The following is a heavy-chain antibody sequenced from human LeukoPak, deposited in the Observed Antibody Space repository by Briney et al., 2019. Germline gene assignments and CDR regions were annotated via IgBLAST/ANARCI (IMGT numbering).Heavy chain of an antibody. Sequence: ASVKVSCKASGYTFTGYYMHWVRQAPGQGLEWMGWINPNSGGTNYAQKFQGRVTMTRDTSISTAYMELSRLRSDDTAVYYCARAVWWNSSGWRFFDYWGQGTLVTVSS. V-gene: IGHV1-2*02. CDR1: GYTFTGYY. D-gene: IGHD6-19*01. CDR2: INPNSGGT. J-gene: IGHJ4*02. CDR3: ARAVWWNSSGWRFFDY.